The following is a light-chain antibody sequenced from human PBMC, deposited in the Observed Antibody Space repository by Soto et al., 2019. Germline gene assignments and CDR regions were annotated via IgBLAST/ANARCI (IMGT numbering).Light chain of an antibody. CDR1: QGVSTS. V-gene: IGKV1-9*01. CDR3: QHLHTYPFT. CDR2: TAS. J-gene: IGKJ5*01. Sequence: IQLTQSPPSLSASVGDRVTITCRASQGVSTSLAWYQQQPGKAPKLLIYTASTLQSGVPSRFSGSGSGTDFSLTISSLQPEDFATYYCQHLHTYPFTFGQGTRLEIK.